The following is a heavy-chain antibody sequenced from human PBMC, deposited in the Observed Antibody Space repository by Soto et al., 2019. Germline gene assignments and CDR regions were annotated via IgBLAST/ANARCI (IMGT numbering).Heavy chain of an antibody. D-gene: IGHD4-17*01. CDR3: ARSRSVYGDYGAFDY. CDR1: GGSISSGGYS. J-gene: IGHJ4*02. CDR2: IYHSGST. V-gene: IGHV4-30-2*01. Sequence: QLQLQESGSGLVKPSQTLSLTCAVSGGSISSGGYSWSWIRQPPGKGLEWIGYIYHSGSTYYNPSLKSRVTISVDRSKNQFSLKLSSVTAADTAVYYCARSRSVYGDYGAFDYWGQGTLVTVSS.